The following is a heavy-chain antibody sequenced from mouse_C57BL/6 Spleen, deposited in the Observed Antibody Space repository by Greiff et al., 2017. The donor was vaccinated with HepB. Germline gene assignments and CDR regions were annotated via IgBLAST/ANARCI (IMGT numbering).Heavy chain of an antibody. V-gene: IGHV1-81*01. Sequence: VKLMESGAELARPGASVKLSCKASGYTFTSYGISWVKQRTGQGLEWIGEIYPRSGNTYYNEKFKGKATLTADKSSSTAYMELRSLTSEDSAVYFCARDGYYPRAMDYWGQGTSVTVSS. CDR3: ARDGYYPRAMDY. D-gene: IGHD2-3*01. CDR2: IYPRSGNT. J-gene: IGHJ4*01. CDR1: GYTFTSYG.